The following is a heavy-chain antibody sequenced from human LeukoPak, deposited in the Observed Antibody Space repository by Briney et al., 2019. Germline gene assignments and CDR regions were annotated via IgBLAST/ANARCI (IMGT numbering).Heavy chain of an antibody. Sequence: GGSLRLSCAASGFTFSSYEMDWVRQAPGKGLEWVSYISSSGSTIYYADSVKGRFTISRDNAKNSLYLQMNSLRVEDTAVYYCARDLGATIFDFDYWGQGTLVTVSS. CDR2: ISSSGSTI. D-gene: IGHD1-26*01. CDR1: GFTFSSYE. CDR3: ARDLGATIFDFDY. J-gene: IGHJ4*02. V-gene: IGHV3-48*03.